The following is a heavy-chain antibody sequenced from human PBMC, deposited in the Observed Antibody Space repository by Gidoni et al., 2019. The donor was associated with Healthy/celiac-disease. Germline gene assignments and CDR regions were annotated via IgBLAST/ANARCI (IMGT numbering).Heavy chain of an antibody. CDR3: AKKALDWNGPTGYFDY. CDR1: GFTFSIYA. J-gene: IGHJ4*02. CDR2: ISGSGGST. D-gene: IGHD1-1*01. V-gene: IGHV3-23*01. Sequence: EVQLLESGGGLVQPGGSLRLSCAASGFTFSIYAMRWVRQAPGKGLEWCSGISGSGGSTYYADSVKGRFTIDRDNSKNTLYLQMNSLRAEDTAVYYCAKKALDWNGPTGYFDYWGQGTLVTVSS.